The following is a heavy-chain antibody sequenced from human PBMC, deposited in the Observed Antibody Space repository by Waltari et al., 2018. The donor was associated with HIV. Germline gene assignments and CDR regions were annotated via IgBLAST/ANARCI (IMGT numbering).Heavy chain of an antibody. D-gene: IGHD3-3*02. J-gene: IGHJ4*02. CDR3: AKRYAIFYYFDY. CDR1: GFPFRIYA. Sequence: EVQLLESGGGLVQPGGSLRLSWAASGFPFRIYAMSWVRQAPGKGLEWVSSISGSGASTYYADSVKGRFTISRDNSKNTLSLQMNSLRAEDTAVYYCAKRYAIFYYFDYWGQGTLVTVSS. CDR2: ISGSGAST. V-gene: IGHV3-23*01.